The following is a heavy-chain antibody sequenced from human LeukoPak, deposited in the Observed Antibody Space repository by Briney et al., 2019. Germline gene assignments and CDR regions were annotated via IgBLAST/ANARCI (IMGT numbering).Heavy chain of an antibody. CDR1: GYTFTSYG. Sequence: GASVKVSCKASGYTFTSYGISWVRQAPGQGLEWMGWISAYNGNTNYAQKLQGRVTMTTDTSTSTAHMELRSLRSDDTAVYYCARDWSGYDYSDYWGQGTLVTVSS. J-gene: IGHJ4*02. V-gene: IGHV1-18*01. CDR2: ISAYNGNT. CDR3: ARDWSGYDYSDY. D-gene: IGHD5-12*01.